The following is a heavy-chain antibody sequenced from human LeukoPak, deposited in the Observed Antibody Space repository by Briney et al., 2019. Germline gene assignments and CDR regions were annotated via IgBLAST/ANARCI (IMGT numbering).Heavy chain of an antibody. Sequence: GGSLRLSCAASGLTFSSYAMSWVRQAPGKGLEWVSAISVSGGTTYYADSVRGRFTISRDNSKKTLSLQMNNLRGEDTAEYYCAKDMELASWGQGTLVTVSS. CDR1: GLTFSSYA. J-gene: IGHJ5*02. CDR3: AKDMELAS. V-gene: IGHV3-23*01. D-gene: IGHD1-26*01. CDR2: ISVSGGTT.